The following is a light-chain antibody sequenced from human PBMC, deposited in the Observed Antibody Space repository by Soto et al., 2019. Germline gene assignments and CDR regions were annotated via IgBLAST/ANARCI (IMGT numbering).Light chain of an antibody. CDR1: QSISTF. CDR3: QQSYRTTIT. V-gene: IGKV1-39*01. Sequence: DIQRTQSPSSVSASVGDGVTITCRASQSISTFLNWYQQKPGKAPNPLIYAASGLQSGVPSRFSGSGSGTDVTLTISSLQKEDFATYYCQQSYRTTITFGQGTRLEIK. CDR2: AAS. J-gene: IGKJ5*01.